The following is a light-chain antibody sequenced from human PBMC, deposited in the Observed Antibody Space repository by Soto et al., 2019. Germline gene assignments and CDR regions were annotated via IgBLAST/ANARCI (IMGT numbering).Light chain of an antibody. V-gene: IGKV3-11*01. CDR2: DAS. CDR3: QQRTNCLFT. CDR1: QTVGIS. Sequence: ELILTQSPVSLSLSPGERATLSCRASQTVGISLAWYQHTPGQPPRLLIYDASKRATGIPARFSGSGSGTDFTLTISSLEPEDFAVYYCQQRTNCLFTFGPGTKVDI. J-gene: IGKJ3*01.